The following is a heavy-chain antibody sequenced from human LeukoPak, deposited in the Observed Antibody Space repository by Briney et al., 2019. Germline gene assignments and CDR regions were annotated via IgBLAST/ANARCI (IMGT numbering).Heavy chain of an antibody. CDR2: IRALTTTT. D-gene: IGHD6-6*01. CDR3: AKGGWSSYFDY. V-gene: IGHV3-23*01. CDR1: GFTFSSFA. Sequence: GGSLRLSCAASGFTFSSFAMTRVRQVPGKGLEWVSTIRALTTTTTYVDSVKGRFTISRDNSKNTLYLQMNSLRAEDTAIYYCAKGGWSSYFDYWGQGALVTVSS. J-gene: IGHJ4*02.